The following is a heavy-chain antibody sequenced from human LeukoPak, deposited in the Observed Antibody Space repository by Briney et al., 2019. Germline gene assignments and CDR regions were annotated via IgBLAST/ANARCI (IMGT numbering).Heavy chain of an antibody. CDR3: ARSLRYDILTGYYAFDI. V-gene: IGHV4-34*01. Sequence: PGGSLRLSCAASGFTFSSYSMNWIRQPPGKGLEWIGEINHSGSTNYNPSLKSRVTISVDTSKNQFSLKLSSVTAADTAVYYCARSLRYDILTGYYAFDIWGQGTMVTVSS. D-gene: IGHD3-9*01. CDR2: INHSGST. J-gene: IGHJ3*02. CDR1: GFTFSSYS.